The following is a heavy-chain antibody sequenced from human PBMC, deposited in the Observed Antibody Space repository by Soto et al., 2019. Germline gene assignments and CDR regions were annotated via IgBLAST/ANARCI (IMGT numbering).Heavy chain of an antibody. Sequence: QVQLVQSGAEVKKPGSSVKVSCKASGGTFSSYAISWVRQAPGQGLEWMGGIIPIFGTANYAQKFPGRVTITADESTSTAYMELSSLRSEDTAVYYCARDGYSYGSIDYGMDVWGQGTTVTVSS. J-gene: IGHJ6*02. D-gene: IGHD5-18*01. CDR1: GGTFSSYA. CDR3: ARDGYSYGSIDYGMDV. CDR2: IIPIFGTA. V-gene: IGHV1-69*01.